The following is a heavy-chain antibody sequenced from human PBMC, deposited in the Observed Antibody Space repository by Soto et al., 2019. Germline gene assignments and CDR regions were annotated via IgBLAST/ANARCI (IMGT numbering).Heavy chain of an antibody. V-gene: IGHV1-46*03. D-gene: IGHD2-2*01. CDR2: INPSGGST. CDR3: ARDGPPIVVVPAAMGNWFDP. CDR1: GYTFTSYY. J-gene: IGHJ5*02. Sequence: ASVKVSCKASGYTFTSYYMHWVRQAPGQGLEWMGIINPSGGSTSYAQKFQGRVTMTRDTSTSTVYMELSSLRSEDTAVYYCARDGPPIVVVPAAMGNWFDPWGQGTLVTVSS.